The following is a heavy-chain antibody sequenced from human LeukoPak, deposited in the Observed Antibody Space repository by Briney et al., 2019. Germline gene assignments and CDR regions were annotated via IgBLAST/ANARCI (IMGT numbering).Heavy chain of an antibody. CDR2: IKQDGSEK. CDR3: AKDRGYSYGGDFDY. CDR1: GFTFSGYW. V-gene: IGHV3-7*03. J-gene: IGHJ4*02. Sequence: GGSLRLSCAASGFTFSGYWMSWVRQAPGKGLEWVANIKQDGSEKYYVDSVKGRFTISRDNAKNSLYLQMNSLRAEDTALYYCAKDRGYSYGGDFDYWGQGTLVTVSS. D-gene: IGHD5-18*01.